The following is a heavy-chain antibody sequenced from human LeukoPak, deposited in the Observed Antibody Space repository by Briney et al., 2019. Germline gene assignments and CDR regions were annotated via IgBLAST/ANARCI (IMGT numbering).Heavy chain of an antibody. CDR1: GFTFSSYA. Sequence: GGSLRLSCAASGFTFSSYAMSWVRQAPGKGLEWVSAISGSGGSTYYADSVKGRFTISRDNSKNTLYLQMNSLRAEDTAVYYCAKGESGSYDYYYMDVWGKGTTVTVSS. CDR3: AKGESGSYDYYYMDV. D-gene: IGHD1-26*01. J-gene: IGHJ6*03. CDR2: ISGSGGST. V-gene: IGHV3-23*01.